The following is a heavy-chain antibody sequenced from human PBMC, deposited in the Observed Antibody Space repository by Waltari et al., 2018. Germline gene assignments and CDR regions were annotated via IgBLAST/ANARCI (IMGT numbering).Heavy chain of an antibody. CDR3: SRQVLGYCTSAACRRLES. J-gene: IGHJ4*02. V-gene: IGHV4-38-2*01. Sequence: QVQLQESGPGLVKPSETLSLTCAVSGYSINSGYYCGWPRQSTENGLDWIATIYHAGDTFYNPSLKSRVTISMDTSKNQFSLKLNSVTAADTAVYFCSRQVLGYCTSAACRRLESWGQGTLVTVSS. CDR1: GYSINSGYY. D-gene: IGHD2-2*03. CDR2: IYHAGDT.